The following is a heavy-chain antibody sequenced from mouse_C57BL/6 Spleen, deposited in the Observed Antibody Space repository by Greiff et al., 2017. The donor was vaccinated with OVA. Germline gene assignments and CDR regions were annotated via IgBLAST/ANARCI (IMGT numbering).Heavy chain of an antibody. Sequence: LQESGAELVKPGASVKISCKASGYAFSSYWMNWVKQRPGKGLEGIGQIYPGDGDTNYNGKFKGKATLTADKSSSTAYMQLSSLTSEDSAVYFCARSLEDHYSYAMDYWGQGTSVTVSS. J-gene: IGHJ4*01. CDR1: GYAFSSYW. V-gene: IGHV1-80*01. CDR3: ARSLEDHYSYAMDY. D-gene: IGHD1-1*01. CDR2: IYPGDGDT.